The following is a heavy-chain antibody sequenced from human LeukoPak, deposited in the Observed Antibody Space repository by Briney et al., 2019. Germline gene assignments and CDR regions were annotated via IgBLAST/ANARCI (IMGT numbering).Heavy chain of an antibody. CDR2: IYCSGST. Sequence: SETLSLTCTVSGGSISSGDYYWSWIRQPPGKGLEWIGYIYCSGSTYYNPSLKSRVTISVDTSKNQFSLKLSSVTAADTAVYYCARAPSVVITSGAFDIWGQGTMVTVSS. D-gene: IGHD3-22*01. J-gene: IGHJ3*02. CDR1: GGSISSGDYY. V-gene: IGHV4-30-4*01. CDR3: ARAPSVVITSGAFDI.